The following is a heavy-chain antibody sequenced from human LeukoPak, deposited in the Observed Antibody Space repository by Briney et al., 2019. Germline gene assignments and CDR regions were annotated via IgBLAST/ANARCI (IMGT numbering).Heavy chain of an antibody. D-gene: IGHD1-26*01. V-gene: IGHV1-2*04. CDR2: INPNSGGT. J-gene: IGHJ4*02. Sequence: ASVKVSCKASGYTFTGYYMHWVRQAPGQGLGWMGWINPNSGGTNYAQKFQGWVTMTRDTSISTAYMELSRLRSDDTAVYYCARDSGSYYSYFDYWGQGTLVTVSS. CDR3: ARDSGSYYSYFDY. CDR1: GYTFTGYY.